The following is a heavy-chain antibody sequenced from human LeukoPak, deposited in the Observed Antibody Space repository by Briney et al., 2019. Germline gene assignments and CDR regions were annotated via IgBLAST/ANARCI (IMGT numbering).Heavy chain of an antibody. D-gene: IGHD5-12*01. V-gene: IGHV3-48*03. CDR1: GFTFFSYE. J-gene: IGHJ6*03. Sequence: TGRSLRLSRAASGFTFFSYEMNWVRQAPGKGLEWVSYISSSGSTIYYADSVKGRFTISRDNAKNSLYLQMNSLRAEDTAVYYCARDRGWGMDVWGKGTTVTISS. CDR2: ISSSGSTI. CDR3: ARDRGWGMDV.